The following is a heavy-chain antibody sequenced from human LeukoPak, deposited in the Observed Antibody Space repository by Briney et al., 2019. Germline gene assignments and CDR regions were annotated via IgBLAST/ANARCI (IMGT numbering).Heavy chain of an antibody. D-gene: IGHD6-19*01. J-gene: IGHJ6*03. Sequence: GASVKVSCKASGYTFTFYYMHWVRQAPGQGLEWMGIINPSGGNTGYAQKFQGRVTMTTDTSTSTAYMELRSLRSDDTAVYYCARALQSGYSSGWYSILNYMDVWGKGTTVTISS. CDR3: ARALQSGYSSGWYSILNYMDV. V-gene: IGHV1-46*01. CDR1: GYTFTFYY. CDR2: INPSGGNT.